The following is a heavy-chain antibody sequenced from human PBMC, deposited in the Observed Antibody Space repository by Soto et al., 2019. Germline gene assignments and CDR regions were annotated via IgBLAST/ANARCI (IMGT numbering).Heavy chain of an antibody. V-gene: IGHV3-23*01. CDR2: ISGRGGYT. CDR1: GFTFNNYA. CDR3: AKGSASVSPYFFDF. Sequence: EVQLLESGGGLVHPGGSLRLSCTASGFTFNNYAMAWVRLAPGGGMEWVAAISGRGGYTYHADSVKGRFTISRDNSRSTLYLQMDSLRAEDTAVYYCAKGSASVSPYFFDFWGQGTLVTVSS. J-gene: IGHJ4*02.